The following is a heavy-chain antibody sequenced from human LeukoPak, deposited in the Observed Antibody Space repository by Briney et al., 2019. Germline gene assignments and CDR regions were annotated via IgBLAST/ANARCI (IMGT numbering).Heavy chain of an antibody. D-gene: IGHD4/OR15-4a*01. J-gene: IGHJ4*02. Sequence: PGMSLRLSCAASGFPFSDYGIHWVRQAPGKGLEWVAVISYDGSNKYYADSVKGRFTISRDNSKNTLYLQMNSLRAEDTAVYYCARPVSPVITDYGPPLWYWGQGTLVTVSS. CDR1: GFPFSDYG. V-gene: IGHV3-30*05. CDR2: ISYDGSNK. CDR3: ARPVSPVITDYGPPLWY.